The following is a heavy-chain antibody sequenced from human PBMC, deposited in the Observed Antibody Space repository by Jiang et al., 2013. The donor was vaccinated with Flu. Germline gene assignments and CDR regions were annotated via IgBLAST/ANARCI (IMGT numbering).Heavy chain of an antibody. D-gene: IGHD1-26*01. CDR3: ARVVLRGADWFDP. J-gene: IGHJ5*02. Sequence: VQLVESGPGLVKPSETLSLTCTVSGDSVTSYYWTWIRQPPGKGLEWIGHVYYGGSTNYNPSLKSRITMSMDTSKNQLSLNLTSVTAADTAVYFCARVVLRGADWFDPWGQGTLVTV. V-gene: IGHV4-59*02. CDR2: VYYGGST. CDR1: GDSVTSYY.